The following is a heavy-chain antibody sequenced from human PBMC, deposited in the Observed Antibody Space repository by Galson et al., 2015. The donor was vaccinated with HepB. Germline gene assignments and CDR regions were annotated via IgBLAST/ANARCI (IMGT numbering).Heavy chain of an antibody. D-gene: IGHD5-24*01. V-gene: IGHV3-66*01. CDR3: ARGEGWLQPQFDY. CDR2: IYSGGST. CDR1: GFTVSSNY. J-gene: IGHJ4*02. Sequence: SLRLSCAASGFTVSSNYMSWVRQAPGKGLEWVSVIYSGGSTYYADSVKGRFTISRDNSKNTLYLQMNSLRAEDTAVYYCARGEGWLQPQFDYWGQGTLVTVSS.